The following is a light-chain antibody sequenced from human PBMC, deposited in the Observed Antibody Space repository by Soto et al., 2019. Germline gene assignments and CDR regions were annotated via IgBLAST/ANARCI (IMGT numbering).Light chain of an antibody. V-gene: IGKV3-20*01. CDR3: QQYGSSVTWT. Sequence: EVVLTQSPGTVSLSPGERATLSCRASQSVTSNYLAWYQQKPGQDPRLLIYAASSRATGIPDRFSGSGSGTDFTLIISRLEDEDFAVYYCQQYGSSVTWTVGQGTKVESK. CDR1: QSVTSNY. CDR2: AAS. J-gene: IGKJ1*01.